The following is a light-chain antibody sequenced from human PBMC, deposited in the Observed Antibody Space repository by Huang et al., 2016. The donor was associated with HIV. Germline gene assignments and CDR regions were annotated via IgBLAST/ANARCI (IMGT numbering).Light chain of an antibody. Sequence: EIVMTQSPATLSVSPGQRVTLSCRANRSVSTNLAWYQQRHGQAHRLLIYGSSTRAPGIPARFSGSGSGTEFSLTISSLQSEDFALYYCHQYNNWLLSFGGGTRV. CDR3: HQYNNWLLS. V-gene: IGKV3-15*01. CDR1: RSVSTN. J-gene: IGKJ4*01. CDR2: GSS.